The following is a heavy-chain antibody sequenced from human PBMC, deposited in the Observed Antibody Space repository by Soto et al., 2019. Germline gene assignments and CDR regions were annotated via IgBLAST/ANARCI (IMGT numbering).Heavy chain of an antibody. CDR1: GYTFTSYG. J-gene: IGHJ6*02. D-gene: IGHD3-3*01. CDR3: ARRRITIFGVVIYYGMDV. CDR2: ISAYNGNT. Sequence: ASVKVSCKASGYTFTSYGISWVRQAPGQGLEWMGWISAYNGNTNYAQKLQGRVTMTTDTSTSTAYMELRSLRSDDTAVYYCARRRITIFGVVIYYGMDVWGQGTTVTV. V-gene: IGHV1-18*04.